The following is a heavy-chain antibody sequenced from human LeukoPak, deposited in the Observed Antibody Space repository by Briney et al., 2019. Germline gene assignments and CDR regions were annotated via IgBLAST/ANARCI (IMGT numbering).Heavy chain of an antibody. V-gene: IGHV4-34*01. Sequence: SETLSLTCAVYGGSFSAYYWNWIRQPPGEGLEWIASVYSTGITFYNPSLKSGVTISVDTSKNQFSLRLSAVTAADTAVYYCARDLNRRGEFDYWGQGTPVTVSS. J-gene: IGHJ4*02. CDR3: ARDLNRRGEFDY. CDR2: VYSTGIT. D-gene: IGHD3-10*01. CDR1: GGSFSAYY.